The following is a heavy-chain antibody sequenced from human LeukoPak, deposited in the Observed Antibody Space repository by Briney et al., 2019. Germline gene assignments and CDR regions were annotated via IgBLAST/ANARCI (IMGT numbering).Heavy chain of an antibody. D-gene: IGHD3-10*01. CDR1: GGSFSGYY. CDR3: ARGFMVRGAPFDY. V-gene: IGHV4-34*01. Sequence: SETLSLTCAVYGGSFSGYYWSWIRQPPGKGLEWIGEINHSGSTNYNPSLKSRVTISVDTSKNQFSPKLSSVTAADTAVYYCARGFMVRGAPFDYWGQGTLVTVSS. CDR2: INHSGST. J-gene: IGHJ4*02.